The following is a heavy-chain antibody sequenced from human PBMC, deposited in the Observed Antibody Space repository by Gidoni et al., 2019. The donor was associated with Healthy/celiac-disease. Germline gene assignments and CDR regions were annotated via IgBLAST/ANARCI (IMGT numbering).Heavy chain of an antibody. D-gene: IGHD2-8*01. CDR2: ISSSSSYI. V-gene: IGHV3-21*01. CDR1: GFTFSSYR. CDR3: AREDIVLKVFDY. Sequence: EVQLVESGGGLVKPGGSLRLSCPPSGFTFSSYRMNWVRQAPGKGLEWVSSISSSSSYIYYADSVKGRFTISRDNAKNSLYLQMNSLRAEDTAVYYCAREDIVLKVFDYWGQGTLVTVSS. J-gene: IGHJ4*02.